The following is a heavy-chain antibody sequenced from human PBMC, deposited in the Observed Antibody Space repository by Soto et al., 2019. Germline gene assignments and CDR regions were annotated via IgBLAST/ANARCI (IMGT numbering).Heavy chain of an antibody. J-gene: IGHJ5*02. V-gene: IGHV1-69*01. Sequence: QVQLVQSGAEVKKPGSSVKVSCKASGGTFSSYAISWVRQAPGQGLEWMGGIIPIFGTANYAQKFQGRVTITADESTSTAYMELSSLRSEGTAVYYCGGSDFWSRNWFDPWGQGTLVIVSS. CDR3: GGSDFWSRNWFDP. D-gene: IGHD3-3*01. CDR2: IIPIFGTA. CDR1: GGTFSSYA.